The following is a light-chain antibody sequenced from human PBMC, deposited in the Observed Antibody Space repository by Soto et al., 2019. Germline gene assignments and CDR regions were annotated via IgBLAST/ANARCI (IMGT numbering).Light chain of an antibody. Sequence: AIQMTQSPSSLTASVGDRVTITCRTSQGIRSDLGWYQQKPGKAPKLLIYAASSLQSGVPSRFSGSGSGTDFTLTISSLQPEDFATDYCLQDYSYPYTFGQGTKLEIK. J-gene: IGKJ2*01. V-gene: IGKV1-6*01. CDR2: AAS. CDR3: LQDYSYPYT. CDR1: QGIRSD.